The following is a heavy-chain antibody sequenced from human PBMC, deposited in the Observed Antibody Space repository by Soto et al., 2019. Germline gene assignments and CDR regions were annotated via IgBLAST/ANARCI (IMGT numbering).Heavy chain of an antibody. V-gene: IGHV1-69*01. CDR1: GGTFSSYA. D-gene: IGHD3-22*01. CDR3: ARARYYYDSSGYHYFDY. CDR2: IIPIFGTA. Sequence: QVQLVQSGAEVKKPGSSVKVSCKASGGTFSSYAISWVRQARGQGLEWMGGIIPIFGTANYAQKFQGRVTITADESTSTAYMELSSLRSEDTAVYYCARARYYYDSSGYHYFDYWGQGTLVTVSS. J-gene: IGHJ4*02.